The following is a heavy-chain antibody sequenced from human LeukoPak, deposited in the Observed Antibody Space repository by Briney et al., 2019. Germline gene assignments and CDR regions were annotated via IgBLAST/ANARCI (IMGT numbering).Heavy chain of an antibody. D-gene: IGHD1-26*01. J-gene: IGHJ4*02. CDR2: INHSGST. V-gene: IGHV4-34*01. CDR1: GGSISGYY. Sequence: SETLSLTCTVSGGSISGYYWSWIRQPPGKGLEWIGEINHSGSTNYNPSLKSRVTISVDTSKNQFSLKLSSVTAADTAVYYCARGPGSYPYYFDYWGQGTLVTVSS. CDR3: ARGPGSYPYYFDY.